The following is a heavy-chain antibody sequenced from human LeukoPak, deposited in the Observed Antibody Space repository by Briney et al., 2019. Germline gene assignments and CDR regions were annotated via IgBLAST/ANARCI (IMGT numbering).Heavy chain of an antibody. CDR2: ISGSGGST. J-gene: IGHJ4*02. D-gene: IGHD2-2*02. CDR1: GFTFSSYW. Sequence: GGSLRLSCAASGFTFSSYWMTWVRQAPGKGLEWVSIISGSGGSTYYADSVKGRFTISRDKSKNTLYLQMNSLRAEDTAVYYCAKVGYCSSANCYNYFDYWGQGTLVTVSS. CDR3: AKVGYCSSANCYNYFDY. V-gene: IGHV3-23*01.